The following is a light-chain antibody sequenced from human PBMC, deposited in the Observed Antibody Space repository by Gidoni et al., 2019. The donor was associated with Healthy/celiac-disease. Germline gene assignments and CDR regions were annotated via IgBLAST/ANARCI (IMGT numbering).Light chain of an antibody. CDR3: LQHNSYPWM. CDR2: AAS. J-gene: IGKJ1*01. Sequence: DIQMTQSPSSLSASVGDRVTITCRASQGIRNELGWYQQKPGKAPKRLIYAASSLQSGVPSWFSGRGSGTEFTLTISCLQPEDFATYYCLQHNSYPWMFGQGTKVEIK. CDR1: QGIRNE. V-gene: IGKV1-17*01.